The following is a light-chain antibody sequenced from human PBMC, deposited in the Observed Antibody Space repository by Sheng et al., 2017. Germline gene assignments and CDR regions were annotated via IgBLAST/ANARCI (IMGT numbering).Light chain of an antibody. CDR2: DAS. V-gene: IGKV3-20*01. Sequence: EIVMTQSPATLSVSPGERATLSCRASQSVSSNLAWYQQKPGQAPRLLIYDASNRATGIPDRFSAGGSGTDFTLTISRLEPEDLAVYYCQQYASSSPPWTFGQGTKVEIK. J-gene: IGKJ1*01. CDR3: QQYASSSPPWT. CDR1: QSVSSN.